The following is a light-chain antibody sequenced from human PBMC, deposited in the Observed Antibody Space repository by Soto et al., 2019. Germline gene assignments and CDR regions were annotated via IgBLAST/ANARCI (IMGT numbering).Light chain of an antibody. CDR1: QSISSW. Sequence: DIPMTQSPSPLSASVGDRVTITCRASQSISSWLAWYQQKPGKAPKLLIYDASSLESGVPSRFSGSGSGTEFTLAISSLQPDDFATYYCQQYNSYSWTCGQGTKVEI. CDR3: QQYNSYSWT. CDR2: DAS. J-gene: IGKJ1*01. V-gene: IGKV1-5*01.